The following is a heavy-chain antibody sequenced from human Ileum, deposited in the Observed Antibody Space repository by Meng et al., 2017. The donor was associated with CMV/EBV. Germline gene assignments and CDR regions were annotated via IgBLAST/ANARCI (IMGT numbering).Heavy chain of an antibody. J-gene: IGHJ6*02. CDR3: TRDSAIYYDFSSGYLLNGFDV. D-gene: IGHD3-3*01. V-gene: IGHV3-30*02. CDR1: GFIFSFSKYG. Sequence: GESLKISCAASGFIFSFSKYGIHWGRQAPGKGLEWVAFIRYDGGKEYYADSVKGRFSISRDNSKETLFLQMNGLRAEDTAVYYCTRDSAIYYDFSSGYLLNGFDVWGQGTTVTVSS. CDR2: IRYDGGKE.